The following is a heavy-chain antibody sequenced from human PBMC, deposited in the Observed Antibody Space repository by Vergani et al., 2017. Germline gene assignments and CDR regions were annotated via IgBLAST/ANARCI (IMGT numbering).Heavy chain of an antibody. CDR3: AREGSTSNYYYYYMDV. CDR1: GYSISSCYY. CDR2: IYHSGST. D-gene: IGHD2-2*01. Sequence: QVQLQESGPGLVKPSETLSLTCAVSGYSISSCYYWGWIRQPPGKGLEWIGSIYHSGSTYYNTSLKSLVTISVDTSKNQFSLKLSSVTAADTAVYYCAREGSTSNYYYYYMDVWGKGTTVTVSS. V-gene: IGHV4-38-2*02. J-gene: IGHJ6*03.